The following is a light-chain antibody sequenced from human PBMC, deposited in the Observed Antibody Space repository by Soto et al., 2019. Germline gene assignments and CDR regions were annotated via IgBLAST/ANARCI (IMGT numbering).Light chain of an antibody. Sequence: VMTQSPGTLSLSAGERATFSCRASQSVASSYVAWYQQKPGQAPGLLIYGASRRATGIPDRFSGSGSGTDFTLTISRLEPEDFAVYYCQQYGSAPELTFGGGTKVDIK. V-gene: IGKV3-20*01. CDR3: QQYGSAPELT. CDR2: GAS. CDR1: QSVASSY. J-gene: IGKJ4*01.